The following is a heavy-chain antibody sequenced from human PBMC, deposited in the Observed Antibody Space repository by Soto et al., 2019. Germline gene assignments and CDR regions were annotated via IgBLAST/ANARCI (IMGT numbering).Heavy chain of an antibody. V-gene: IGHV3-23*01. CDR3: AKVGKSSSWYFPYFDY. Sequence: PGGSLRLSCAASGFTFSSYAMSWVRQAPGKGLEWVSAISGSGGSTYYADSVKGRFTISRDNSKNTLYLQMNSLRAEDTAVYYCAKVGKSSSWYFPYFDYWGQGTLVTVSS. CDR2: ISGSGGST. CDR1: GFTFSSYA. J-gene: IGHJ4*02. D-gene: IGHD6-13*01.